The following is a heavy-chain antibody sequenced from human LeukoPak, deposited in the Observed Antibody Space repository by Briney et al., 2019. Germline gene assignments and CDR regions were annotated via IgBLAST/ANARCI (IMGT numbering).Heavy chain of an antibody. CDR3: AGGDAYRRTDFDY. CDR2: IYPSGGP. J-gene: IGHJ4*02. D-gene: IGHD5-24*01. Sequence: SETLSLTCTVSGGSISSYYWSWIRQPPGKGLEWIGRIYPSGGPDYNLSLKSRVTISVDTSKNQFSLKLSSVTAADTAVYYCAGGDAYRRTDFDYWGQGTLVTVSS. CDR1: GGSISSYY. V-gene: IGHV4-4*08.